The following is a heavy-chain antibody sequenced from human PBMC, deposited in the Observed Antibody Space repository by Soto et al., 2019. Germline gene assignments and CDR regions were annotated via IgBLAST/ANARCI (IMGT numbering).Heavy chain of an antibody. CDR3: ASRDPGTSVDY. J-gene: IGHJ4*02. V-gene: IGHV4-4*02. CDR2: IYRTGST. D-gene: IGHD1-7*01. Sequence: SETLSLTCAVSGGSFTSNNWWTWVRQPPGQGLEWIGEIYRTGSTNYNPSLKGRVTISLDKSENQFSLKVTSLTAADTAVYYCASRDPGTSVDYWGQGTLVTVSS. CDR1: GGSFTSNNW.